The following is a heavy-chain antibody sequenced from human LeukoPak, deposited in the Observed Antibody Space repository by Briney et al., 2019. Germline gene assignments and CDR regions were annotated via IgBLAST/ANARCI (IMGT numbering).Heavy chain of an antibody. CDR1: GFTFSSYG. J-gene: IGHJ4*02. D-gene: IGHD2-15*01. V-gene: IGHV3-30*02. CDR2: IRYDGSNK. Sequence: GGSLRLSCAASGFTFSSYGMHWVRQAPGKGLEWVAFIRYDGSNKYYAGSVKGRFTISRDNSKNTLYLQMNSLRAEDTAVYYCAKGVAGYCSGGSCFFDYWGQGTLVTVSS. CDR3: AKGVAGYCSGGSCFFDY.